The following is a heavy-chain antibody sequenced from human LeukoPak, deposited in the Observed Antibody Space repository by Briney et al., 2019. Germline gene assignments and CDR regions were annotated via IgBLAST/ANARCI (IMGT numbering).Heavy chain of an antibody. Sequence: GGSLRLSCAASGRTFSLYYRSWIRQAPGKGLEWVSYISPASDSTTYADSVKGRFTISRDNAKSSLHLQMNTLTAEDTAVYFCAGLEKKVAAGSPDYWGQGTLVTVSS. V-gene: IGHV3-11*03. CDR3: AGLEKKVAAGSPDY. CDR1: GRTFSLYY. J-gene: IGHJ4*02. D-gene: IGHD6-13*01. CDR2: ISPASDST.